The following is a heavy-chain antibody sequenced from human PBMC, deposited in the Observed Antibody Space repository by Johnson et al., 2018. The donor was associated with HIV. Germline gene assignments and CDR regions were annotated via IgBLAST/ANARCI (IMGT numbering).Heavy chain of an antibody. CDR1: GFTFDDYA. J-gene: IGHJ3*02. D-gene: IGHD1-26*01. V-gene: IGHV3-9*01. CDR3: ATDRGGSYDAFHI. CDR2: ISWNSGSI. Sequence: VQLVESGGGLVQPGRSLRLSCAASGFTFDDYAMHWVRQAPGKGLEWVSGISWNSGSIVSAASVKGRFTISRDNARNSLYLQMNSLRGEDPAVYYCATDRGGSYDAFHIWGQGTMVTVSS.